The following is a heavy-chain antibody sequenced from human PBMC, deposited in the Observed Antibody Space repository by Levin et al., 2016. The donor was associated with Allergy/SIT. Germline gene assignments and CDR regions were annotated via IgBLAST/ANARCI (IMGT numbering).Heavy chain of an antibody. CDR3: ARHLGVTHAFNI. D-gene: IGHD3-16*01. J-gene: IGHJ3*02. Sequence: SETLSLTCTVSGASISSYYWSWIRQPPGKGLEWIGYISYSGNTHYKPSLKSRVTTSVDTSKDQFSLKVTSVTAADTAVYYCARHLGVTHAFNIWGQGTMVTVSS. CDR1: GASISSYY. V-gene: IGHV4-59*08. CDR2: ISYSGNT.